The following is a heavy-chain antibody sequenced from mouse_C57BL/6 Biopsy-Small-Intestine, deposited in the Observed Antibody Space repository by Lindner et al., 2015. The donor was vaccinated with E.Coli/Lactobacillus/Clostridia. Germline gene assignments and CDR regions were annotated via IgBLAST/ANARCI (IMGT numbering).Heavy chain of an antibody. CDR1: GYTFTNYY. J-gene: IGHJ4*01. Sequence: SVKVSCKASGYTFTNYYMHWVRQAPGQGLEWMGIINPSDGTATYARNFQGRVTMTSDTSTSTVDMELSSLRSEDTAVYYCARRGCRSANCYLFDGIYWGYYLDHWGQGSLVTVSS. CDR2: INPSDGTA. CDR3: ARRGCRSANCYLFDGIYWGYYLDH. D-gene: IGHD5-5*01. V-gene: IGHV1-53*01.